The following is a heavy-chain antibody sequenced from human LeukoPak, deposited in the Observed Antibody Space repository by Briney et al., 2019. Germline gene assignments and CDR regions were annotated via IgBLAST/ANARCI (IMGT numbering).Heavy chain of an antibody. V-gene: IGHV3-23*01. CDR3: AKDLDPGYSSSWYFGY. J-gene: IGHJ4*02. CDR1: GFRFYEFA. D-gene: IGHD6-13*01. Sequence: GGSLRLSCAASGFRFYEFAMYWVRQAPGKGLEWVSAISGSGGSTYYADSVKGRFTISRDNSKNTLYLQMNSLRAEDTAVYYCAKDLDPGYSSSWYFGYWGQGTLVTVSS. CDR2: ISGSGGST.